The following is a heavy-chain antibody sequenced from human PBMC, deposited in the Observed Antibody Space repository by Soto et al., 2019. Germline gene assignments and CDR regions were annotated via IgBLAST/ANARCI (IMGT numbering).Heavy chain of an antibody. CDR1: GFTFTSSA. CDR3: VAGLFGITSSSWLNWFDY. CDR2: IVVGSGNT. V-gene: IGHV1-58*02. D-gene: IGHD6-13*01. J-gene: IGHJ5*01. Sequence: ASVKVSCKASGFTFTSSAMQWVRQARGQRLEWIGWIVVGSGNTNYAQKFQERVTITRDMSTSTAYMELSSLRSEDTAVYYCVAGLFGITSSSWLNWFDYWGQGTLVTVSS.